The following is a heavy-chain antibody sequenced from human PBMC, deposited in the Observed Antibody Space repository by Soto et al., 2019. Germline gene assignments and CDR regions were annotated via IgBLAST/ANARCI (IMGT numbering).Heavy chain of an antibody. D-gene: IGHD6-13*01. J-gene: IGHJ5*02. CDR1: GGSISSGGYY. CDR2: IYYSGST. Sequence: QVQLQESGPGLVKPSQTLSLTCTVSGGSISSGGYYWSWIRQHPGKGLEWIGYIYYSGSTYYNPSLKSRVTISVDTSKHQFSLKLSSVTAADTAEYYCVRVEQQLVQYWFDPWGQGTLVTVSS. CDR3: VRVEQQLVQYWFDP. V-gene: IGHV4-31*03.